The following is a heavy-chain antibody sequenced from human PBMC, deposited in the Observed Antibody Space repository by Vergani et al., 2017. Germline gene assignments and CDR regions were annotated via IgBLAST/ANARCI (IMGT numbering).Heavy chain of an antibody. CDR3: ARGKSAYSSGWFLD. D-gene: IGHD6-19*01. J-gene: IGHJ4*02. CDR2: INHSGST. V-gene: IGHV4-34*01. Sequence: QVQLQQWGAGLLKPSETLSLTCAVYGGSFSGYYWSWIRQPPGKGLEWIGEINHSGSTNYNPSLKSRVTISVDTSKNQFSLKLSSVTAADTAVYYCARGKSAYSSGWFLDWGQGTLVTVSS. CDR1: GGSFSGYY.